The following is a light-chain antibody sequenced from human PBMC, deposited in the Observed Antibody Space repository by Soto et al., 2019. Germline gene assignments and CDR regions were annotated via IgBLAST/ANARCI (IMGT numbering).Light chain of an antibody. CDR3: QQCNTFPIT. V-gene: IGKV1-12*01. CDR2: GAS. CDR1: QGISNW. Sequence: DLPMTQSPSSVSASVGDRVTITCRASQGISNWLAWYQQKPGKAPQVLIYGASTLQSGVPSRFSGSGSVTDFTLTISSLQPEDFATYYCQQCNTFPITFGQGTRLEIK. J-gene: IGKJ5*01.